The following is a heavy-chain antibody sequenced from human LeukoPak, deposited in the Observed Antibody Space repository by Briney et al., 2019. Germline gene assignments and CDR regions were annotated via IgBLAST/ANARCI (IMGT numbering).Heavy chain of an antibody. Sequence: SETLSLTCTVSGGYIITSGHYWGWIRQPPGKGLEWIGSVYYTGVTSTNPFFRSRMSISVDTSKNQFSLNLTSVTVADAAVYYCAREQSSSGGHNWFDPWGQGTLVTVSS. J-gene: IGHJ5*02. V-gene: IGHV4-39*07. CDR2: VYYTGVT. CDR1: GGYIITSGHY. D-gene: IGHD4-23*01. CDR3: AREQSSSGGHNWFDP.